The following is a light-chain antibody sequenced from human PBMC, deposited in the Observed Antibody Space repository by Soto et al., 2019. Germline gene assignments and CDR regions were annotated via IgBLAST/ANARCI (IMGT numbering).Light chain of an antibody. CDR2: DVS. V-gene: IGLV2-14*01. J-gene: IGLJ1*01. CDR3: SSYTSSSTLL. Sequence: QSALTQPASVTGSPGQSITISCTGTSSYVGGYNYVSWYQQHPGKAPKLMIYDVSNRPSGVSNRFSGSKSGNAASLTISGLQAEDEADYYCSSYTSSSTLLFGTGT. CDR1: SSYVGGYNY.